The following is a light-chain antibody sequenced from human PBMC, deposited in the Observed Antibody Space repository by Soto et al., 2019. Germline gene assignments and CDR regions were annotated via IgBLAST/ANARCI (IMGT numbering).Light chain of an antibody. Sequence: DIQMTQSPSSLSASVGDRVTITCQASQGIRNYLNWYQHKPGKAPKLLIYDASNLETGVPSRFSGSGSGTDFTFTISSLQPEGIATYYCQQYENLPLTFGGGTKVEI. CDR3: QQYENLPLT. V-gene: IGKV1-33*01. CDR1: QGIRNY. J-gene: IGKJ4*01. CDR2: DAS.